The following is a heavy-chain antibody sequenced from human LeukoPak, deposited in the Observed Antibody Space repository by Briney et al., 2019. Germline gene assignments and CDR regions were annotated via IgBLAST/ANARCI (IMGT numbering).Heavy chain of an antibody. CDR1: GFTFSSYG. CDR3: ARGSAMVDDHAIDY. V-gene: IGHV3-30*03. CDR2: ISYDGSNK. J-gene: IGHJ4*02. D-gene: IGHD3-16*01. Sequence: PGGSLRLSCAASGFTFSSYGMHWVRQAPGKGLEWVAVISYDGSNKYYADSVKGRFTISRDNSKNTLYLQMNSLRAEDTAVYYCARGSAMVDDHAIDYWGQGTLVTVSS.